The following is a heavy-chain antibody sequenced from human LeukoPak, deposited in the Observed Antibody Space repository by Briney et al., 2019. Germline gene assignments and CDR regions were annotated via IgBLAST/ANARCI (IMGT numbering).Heavy chain of an antibody. V-gene: IGHV1-2*02. CDR2: IIPNSGAT. J-gene: IGHJ3*02. CDR1: GYTFTGYY. Sequence: ASVKVSCKASGYTFTGYYMHWVRQAPGQGLQWVGWIIPNSGATNSGQMFRGRLTMTRDTSIATAYMELSRLTSDDTAVYYCARSNSNSFDIWGQGTMVTVSS. D-gene: IGHD1-1*01. CDR3: ARSNSNSFDI.